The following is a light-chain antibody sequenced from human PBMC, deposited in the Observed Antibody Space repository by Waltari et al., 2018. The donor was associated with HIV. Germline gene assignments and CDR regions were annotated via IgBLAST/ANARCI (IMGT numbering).Light chain of an antibody. CDR3: SSYAGSNNFV. CDR2: EVS. CDR1: SSDGGGYNY. V-gene: IGLV2-8*01. Sequence: QSALTQPPSASGSPGQSVTISCTGTSSDGGGYNYVSWYQQHPGKAPKRMIYEVSKRPSGVPDRFSGSKSGNTASLTVSGLQPEDEADYYCSSYAGSNNFVFGTGTKVTVL. J-gene: IGLJ1*01.